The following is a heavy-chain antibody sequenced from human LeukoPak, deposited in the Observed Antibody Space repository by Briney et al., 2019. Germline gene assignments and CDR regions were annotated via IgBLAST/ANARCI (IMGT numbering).Heavy chain of an antibody. CDR2: ITSSSSYI. Sequence: PGGSLRLSCAASGSTFSRFTMNWVRQAPGKGLEWVSSITSSSSYIYYADSVKGRFTISRDNAKNSLYLQMNSLRAEDTAVYYCARSKGIAAALSPLNWFDPWGQGTLVTVSS. CDR1: GSTFSRFT. D-gene: IGHD6-13*01. CDR3: ARSKGIAAALSPLNWFDP. V-gene: IGHV3-21*01. J-gene: IGHJ5*02.